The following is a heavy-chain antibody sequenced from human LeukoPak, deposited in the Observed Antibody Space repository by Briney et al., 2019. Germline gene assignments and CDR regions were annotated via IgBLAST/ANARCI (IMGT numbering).Heavy chain of an antibody. CDR2: ISYNGSNK. D-gene: IGHD1-26*01. J-gene: IGHJ4*02. V-gene: IGHV3-30*18. CDR1: GFTFSSYG. CDR3: AKDHGRAFGY. Sequence: GGSLRLSCAASGFTFSSYGMHWVRQAPGKGLEWVAVISYNGSNKYYADSVKGRFTISRDNSKNTLYLQMNSLRAEDTAVYYCAKDHGRAFGYWGQGTLVTVSS.